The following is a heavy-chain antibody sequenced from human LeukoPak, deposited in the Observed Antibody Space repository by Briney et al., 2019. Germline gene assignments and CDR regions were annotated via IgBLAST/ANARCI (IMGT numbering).Heavy chain of an antibody. V-gene: IGHV3-7*01. Sequence: PGGSLRLSCAAPGFIFTSYWMSWVRQAPGKGLEWVANIKQDGSEKYYVDSVKGRFTISRDNAKNSVYLQMNSLGVEDTAVYYCGRGGTSGYSSTRHFWGGNYYFDYWGQGSLVTVSS. CDR1: GFIFTSYW. CDR2: IKQDGSEK. D-gene: IGHD2-2*01. J-gene: IGHJ4*02. CDR3: GRGGTSGYSSTRHFWGGNYYFDY.